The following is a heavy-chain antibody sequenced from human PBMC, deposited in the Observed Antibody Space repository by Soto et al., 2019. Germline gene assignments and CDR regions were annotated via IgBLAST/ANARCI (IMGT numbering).Heavy chain of an antibody. CDR1: GFTFISYA. J-gene: IGHJ6*02. Sequence: XGSLRLSCAASGFTFISYAMHWVRQAPGKGLEWVAVISYDGSNKYYADSVKGRFTISRDNSKNTLYLQMNSLRAEDTAVYYCARETDGMDVWGQGTTVTVSS. CDR3: ARETDGMDV. D-gene: IGHD2-21*02. V-gene: IGHV3-30-3*01. CDR2: ISYDGSNK.